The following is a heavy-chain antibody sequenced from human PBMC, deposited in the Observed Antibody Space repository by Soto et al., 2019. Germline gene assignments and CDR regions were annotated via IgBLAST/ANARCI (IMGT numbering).Heavy chain of an antibody. CDR3: ARQLGSGYYYAFDY. J-gene: IGHJ4*02. V-gene: IGHV4-39*01. CDR1: GGSISSSSYY. D-gene: IGHD3-22*01. Sequence: SETLSLTCTVSGGSISSSSYYWGWIRQPPGKGLEWIGSIYYSGSTYYNPSLKSRVTTSVDTSKNQFSLKLSSVTAADTAVYYCARQLGSGYYYAFDYWGQGTLVTVSS. CDR2: IYYSGST.